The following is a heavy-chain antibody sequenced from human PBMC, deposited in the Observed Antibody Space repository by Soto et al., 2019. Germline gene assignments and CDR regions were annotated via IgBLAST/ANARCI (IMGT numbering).Heavy chain of an antibody. J-gene: IGHJ5*02. CDR2: INSDGSST. Sequence: EVPLVESGGGLVQPGGSLRLSCAASGFTFSNYWMHWVRQAPGKGLVWVSHINSDGSSTSYADSAKGRFTISRDNAKNTLYLQMNSLRAEDTAVYYCAKGPWGNYRYTLDPWGQGTLVTVSS. D-gene: IGHD3-16*02. CDR1: GFTFSNYW. CDR3: AKGPWGNYRYTLDP. V-gene: IGHV3-74*01.